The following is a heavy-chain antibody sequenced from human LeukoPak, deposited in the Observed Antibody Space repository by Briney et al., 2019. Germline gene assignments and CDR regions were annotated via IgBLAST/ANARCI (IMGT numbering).Heavy chain of an antibody. CDR3: ARREWYYYDSSGSMDV. CDR2: IYYSGST. D-gene: IGHD3-22*01. Sequence: SETLSLTCTVSGGSISSSSYYWGWIRQPPGKGLEWIGSIYYSGSTYYNPSLKSRVTISVDTDKNQFSLKLSSVTAADTALYYCARREWYYYDSSGSMDVWGQGATGTVSS. J-gene: IGHJ6*01. V-gene: IGHV4-39*01. CDR1: GGSISSSSYY.